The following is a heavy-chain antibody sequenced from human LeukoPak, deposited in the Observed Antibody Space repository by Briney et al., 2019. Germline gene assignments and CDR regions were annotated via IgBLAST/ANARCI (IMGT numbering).Heavy chain of an antibody. CDR2: IYHSGST. Sequence: PSETLSLTCTVSGYSISSGYYWGWIRQPPGKGLEWIGSIYHSGSTYYNPSLKSRVTISVDTSKNQFSLKLSSVTAADTAVYYCARHDHGSGPKGYYFDYWGQGTLVTVSS. CDR3: ARHDHGSGPKGYYFDY. J-gene: IGHJ4*02. D-gene: IGHD3-10*01. CDR1: GYSISSGYY. V-gene: IGHV4-38-2*02.